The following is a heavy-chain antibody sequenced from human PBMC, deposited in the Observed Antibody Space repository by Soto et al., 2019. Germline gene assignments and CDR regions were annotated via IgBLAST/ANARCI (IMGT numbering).Heavy chain of an antibody. CDR1: GFTFSSYG. J-gene: IGHJ6*02. V-gene: IGHV3-33*01. Sequence: QVQLVESGGGVVQPGRSLRLSCAASGFTFSSYGMHWVRQAPGKGLEWVAVIWYDGSNKYYADSVKGRFTISRDNSKNPLYLQMNRLRADYTAVYYCARELRFLQWLLRDYYYRMDVWGHGTPVTVSS. CDR3: ARELRFLQWLLRDYYYRMDV. D-gene: IGHD3-3*01. CDR2: IWYDGSNK.